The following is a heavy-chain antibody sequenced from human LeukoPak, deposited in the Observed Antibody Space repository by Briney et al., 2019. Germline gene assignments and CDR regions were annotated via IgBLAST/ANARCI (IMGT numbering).Heavy chain of an antibody. CDR1: GGSISSYY. Sequence: SETLSLTCTVSGGSISSYYWSWIRQPAGKGLEWIGRFYTSGSTNYNPSLKSRVTMSVDMSKNQFSLEVTSVAAADTAVYYCARDSGLGYWGQGILVTVSS. CDR2: FYTSGST. V-gene: IGHV4-4*07. D-gene: IGHD1-26*01. CDR3: ARDSGLGY. J-gene: IGHJ4*02.